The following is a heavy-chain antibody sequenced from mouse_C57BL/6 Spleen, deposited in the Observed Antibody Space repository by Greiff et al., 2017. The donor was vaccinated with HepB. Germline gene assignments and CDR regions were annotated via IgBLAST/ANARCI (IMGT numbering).Heavy chain of an antibody. Sequence: EVQLQQSGAELVRPGASVKLSCTASGFNIKDYYMHWVKQRPEQGLEWIGRIDPEDGDTEYAPKFQGRATMTADTSSNKAYLQLSSLTSEDTAFYYCTRGYYGSFYFDYWGQGTTLTVSS. J-gene: IGHJ2*01. CDR2: IDPEDGDT. D-gene: IGHD1-1*01. V-gene: IGHV14-1*01. CDR1: GFNIKDYY. CDR3: TRGYYGSFYFDY.